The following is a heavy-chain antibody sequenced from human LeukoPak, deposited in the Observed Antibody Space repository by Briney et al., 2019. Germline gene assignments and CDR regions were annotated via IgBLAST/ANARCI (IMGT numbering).Heavy chain of an antibody. CDR3: AKNRGGSYKYYMDV. Sequence: GSLRLSCAASGFTFNNYAMSWVRQAPGMGLEWLSYVSGSGGATYYAASVKGRFTISRDNSKNTVYLQMGSLRAEDTAVYYCAKNRGGSYKYYMDVWGNGTTVTVSS. CDR2: VSGSGGAT. J-gene: IGHJ6*03. V-gene: IGHV3-23*01. D-gene: IGHD5-12*01. CDR1: GFTFNNYA.